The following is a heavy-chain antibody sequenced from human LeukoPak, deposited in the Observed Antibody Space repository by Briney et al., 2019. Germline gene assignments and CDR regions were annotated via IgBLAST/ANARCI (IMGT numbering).Heavy chain of an antibody. CDR1: GFTFSTYA. CDR3: AKDGYYYDSSGYYRAEYFQH. V-gene: IGHV3-23*01. Sequence: GGSLRLSCAASGFTFSTYAMSWVRQAPGKGLEWVSAISGSGGSTYYADSVKGRFTISRDNSKNTLYLQMNSLRAEDTAVYYCAKDGYYYDSSGYYRAEYFQHWGQGTLVTVSS. D-gene: IGHD3-22*01. CDR2: ISGSGGST. J-gene: IGHJ1*01.